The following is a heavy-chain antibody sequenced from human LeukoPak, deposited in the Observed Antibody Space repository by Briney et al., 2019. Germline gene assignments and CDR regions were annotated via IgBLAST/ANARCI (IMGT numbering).Heavy chain of an antibody. CDR3: ARDPPCAYCGGDSDY. D-gene: IGHD2-21*02. Sequence: GGSLRLSCAASGFTFSSYSMNWVRQAPGKGLEWVSSISSSSSYIYYADSVKGRFTISRDNAKNSLYLQMNSLRAEDTAVYYCARDPPCAYCGGDSDYWGQGTLVTVSS. J-gene: IGHJ4*02. CDR2: ISSSSSYI. CDR1: GFTFSSYS. V-gene: IGHV3-21*01.